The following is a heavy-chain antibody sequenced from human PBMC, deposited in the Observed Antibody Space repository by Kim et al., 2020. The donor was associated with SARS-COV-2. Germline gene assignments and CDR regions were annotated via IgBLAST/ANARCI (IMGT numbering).Heavy chain of an antibody. D-gene: IGHD2-21*02. Sequence: ADSAKGRLHISSDKSKATLYLQIDSLRPEDTALYYCARDAVTASPDYFDYWGQGTLVTVSS. J-gene: IGHJ4*02. CDR3: ARDAVTASPDYFDY. V-gene: IGHV3-30*01.